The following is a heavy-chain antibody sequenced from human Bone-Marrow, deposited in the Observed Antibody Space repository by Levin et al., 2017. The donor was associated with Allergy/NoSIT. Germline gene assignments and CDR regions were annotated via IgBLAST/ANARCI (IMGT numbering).Heavy chain of an antibody. CDR1: GFTFSSYA. J-gene: IGHJ5*02. CDR3: AKVYPILRFLEWFSLDP. CDR2: ISGSGGST. D-gene: IGHD3-3*01. Sequence: GGSLRLSCAASGFTFSSYAMSWVRQAPGKGLEWVSAISGSGGSTYYADSVKGRFTISRDNSKNTLYLQMNSLRAEDTAVYYCAKVYPILRFLEWFSLDPWGQGTLVTVSS. V-gene: IGHV3-23*01.